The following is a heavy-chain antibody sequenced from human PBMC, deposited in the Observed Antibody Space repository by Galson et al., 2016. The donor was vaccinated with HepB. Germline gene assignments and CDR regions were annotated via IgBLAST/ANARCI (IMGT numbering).Heavy chain of an antibody. CDR2: IYYTRNS. CDR1: GGSIGSSSYY. V-gene: IGHV4-39*01. J-gene: IGHJ2*01. CDR3: ARHRSELDYYNSSGYHRNWYFDV. D-gene: IGHD3-22*01. Sequence: LSLTCTVSGGSIGSSSYYWGWIRQAPGKGLEWIGRIYYTRNSNYNPSLKSRVPISVDTSKNQISLKLSSVTAADTAVYYCARHRSELDYYNSSGYHRNWYFDVWGRGILVTVSS.